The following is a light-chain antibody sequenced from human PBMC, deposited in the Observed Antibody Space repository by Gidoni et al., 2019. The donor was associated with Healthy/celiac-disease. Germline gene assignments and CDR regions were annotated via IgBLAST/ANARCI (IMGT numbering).Light chain of an antibody. CDR1: SSNIGSNT. J-gene: IGLJ3*02. CDR3: AAWDDSLNGWV. CDR2: SHN. Sequence: QSVLTQPPSASVTPVQRVTISCSGSSSNIGSNTVNWYQQLPGTAPKLLMYSHNQRPSGVPARFSGSKSGTSASLAISGLQSEDETEYYCAAWDDSLNGWVFGGGTKLTVL. V-gene: IGLV1-44*01.